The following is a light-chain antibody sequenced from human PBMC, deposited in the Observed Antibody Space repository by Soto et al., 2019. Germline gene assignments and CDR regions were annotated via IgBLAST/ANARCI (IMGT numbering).Light chain of an antibody. Sequence: QAVVTQEPSLTVSPGGTVTLTCGSSTGPVTNSHYSFWFQQRPGQAPMTLIYETRYKHSWTPARFSASLVGGKAALTLSGAQPEDEADYYCLLSYSGFMLFGGGTKVTVL. J-gene: IGLJ3*02. CDR1: TGPVTNSHY. CDR2: ETR. V-gene: IGLV7-46*01. CDR3: LLSYSGFML.